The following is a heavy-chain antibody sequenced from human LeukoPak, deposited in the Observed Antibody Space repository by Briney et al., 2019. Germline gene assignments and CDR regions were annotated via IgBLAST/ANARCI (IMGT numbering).Heavy chain of an antibody. J-gene: IGHJ6*03. D-gene: IGHD3-16*02. CDR1: GYTFTGYY. V-gene: IGHV1-18*04. CDR2: ISAYNGNT. CDR3: ARDPLYDYVWGSYRYRHYMDV. Sequence: GASVKVSCKASGYTFTGYYMHWVRQAPGQGLEWMGWISAYNGNTNYAQKLQGRVTMTTDTSTSTAYMELRSLRSDDTAVYYCARDPLYDYVWGSYRYRHYMDVWGKGTTVTVSS.